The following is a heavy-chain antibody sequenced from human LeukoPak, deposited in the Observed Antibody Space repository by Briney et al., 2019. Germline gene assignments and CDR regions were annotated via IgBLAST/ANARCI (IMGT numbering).Heavy chain of an antibody. CDR1: GGSISSYY. J-gene: IGHJ5*02. Sequence: PSETLSLTCTVSGGSISSYYWSWIRQPPGKGLEWIGYIYTSGSTNYNPSLKSRVTISVDTSKNQFSLKLSSVTAADTAVYYCARRVAGTMGVGATGLFDPWGQGTLVTVSS. V-gene: IGHV4-4*09. CDR3: ARRVAGTMGVGATGLFDP. CDR2: IYTSGST. D-gene: IGHD1-26*01.